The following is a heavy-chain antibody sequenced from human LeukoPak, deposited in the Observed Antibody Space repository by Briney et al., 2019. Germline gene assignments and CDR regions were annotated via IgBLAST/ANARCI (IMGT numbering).Heavy chain of an antibody. Sequence: SGGSLRLSCAASGFTFSSYSMNWVRQAPGKGLEWDSSISSSSSYIYYADSVKGRFTISRDNAKNSLYLQMNSLRAEGTAVYYCARDAAAAGTPYFDYWGQGTLVTVSS. CDR2: ISSSSSYI. J-gene: IGHJ4*02. CDR3: ARDAAAAGTPYFDY. CDR1: GFTFSSYS. V-gene: IGHV3-21*01. D-gene: IGHD6-13*01.